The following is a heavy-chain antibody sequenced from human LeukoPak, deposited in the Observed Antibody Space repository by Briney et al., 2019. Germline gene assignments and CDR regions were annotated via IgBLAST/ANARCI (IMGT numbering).Heavy chain of an antibody. D-gene: IGHD1-14*01. V-gene: IGHV2-70*11. CDR2: IDWDDDK. CDR1: GFSLRTSGMC. J-gene: IGHJ6*03. CDR3: ARINGQNNPPLGYYYMDV. Sequence: SGPALVKPTQTLTLTCTFSGFSLRTSGMCVSWIRQPPGKALEWLSRIDWDDDKYYSTSLKTSLTISKDTSKTQVVLTMTNMDPVDTATYYCARINGQNNPPLGYYYMDVWGKGTTVTVSS.